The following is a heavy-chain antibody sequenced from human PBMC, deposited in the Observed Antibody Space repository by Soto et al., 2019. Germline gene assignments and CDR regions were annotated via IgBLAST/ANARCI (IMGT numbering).Heavy chain of an antibody. CDR1: GFTFSSYS. Sequence: EVQLVESGGGLVKPGGSLRLSCAASGFTFSSYSMNWVRQAPGKGLEWVSSISSSSSYIYYADSVKGRFTISRDTAKNSLYLQMNSLRAEDTAVYYCARERGGYEGLDWGQGTLVTVSS. CDR3: ARERGGYEGLD. D-gene: IGHD5-12*01. J-gene: IGHJ4*02. CDR2: ISSSSSYI. V-gene: IGHV3-21*01.